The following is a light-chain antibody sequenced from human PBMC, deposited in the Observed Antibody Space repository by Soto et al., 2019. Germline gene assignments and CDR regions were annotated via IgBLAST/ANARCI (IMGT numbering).Light chain of an antibody. V-gene: IGLV3-9*01. Sequence: SYERTQPLSVSGALGQRARITCGGHNLRSNNVHWYQLKPGQAPVLVIYGDSTRPSGTPERFSASNSGNTATLTISRAQSGDEADGDFQWLDSSNPYVCGTGTKVTVL. CDR3: QWLDSSNPYV. J-gene: IGLJ1*01. CDR2: GDS. CDR1: NLRSNN.